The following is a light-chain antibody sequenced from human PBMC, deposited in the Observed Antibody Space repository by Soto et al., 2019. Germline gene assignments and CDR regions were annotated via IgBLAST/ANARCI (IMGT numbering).Light chain of an antibody. CDR3: SSYTSSSTLV. Sequence: QSALTQPASVSASPGQSITISCAGTSSDVGGWPHVSWYQQHPGKAPKLVIYEVSNRPSGVSSRFSGSKSGSTASLTISGLXAEDEADYYCSSYTSSSTLVFGGGTKVTVL. CDR2: EVS. CDR1: SSDVGGWPH. J-gene: IGLJ2*01. V-gene: IGLV2-14*01.